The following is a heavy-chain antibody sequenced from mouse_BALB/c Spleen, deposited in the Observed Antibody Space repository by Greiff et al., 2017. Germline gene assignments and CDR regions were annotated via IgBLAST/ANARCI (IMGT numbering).Heavy chain of an antibody. J-gene: IGHJ4*01. Sequence: ESGPGLVKPSQSLSLTCSVTGYSITSGYYWNWIRQFPGNKLEWMGYISYDGSNNYNPSLKNRISITRDTSKNQFFLKLNSVTTEDTATYYCARDYRYDVSYYAMDYWGQGTSVTVSS. CDR3: ARDYRYDVSYYAMDY. CDR2: ISYDGSN. D-gene: IGHD2-14*01. CDR1: GYSITSGYY. V-gene: IGHV3-6*02.